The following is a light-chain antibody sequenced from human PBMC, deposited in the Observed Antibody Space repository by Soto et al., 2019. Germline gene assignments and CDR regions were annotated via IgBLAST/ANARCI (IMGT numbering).Light chain of an antibody. CDR1: QSLLYSFNNKNY. J-gene: IGKJ2*01. Sequence: DIVMTQSPDSLAVSLGERATINCKSSQSLLYSFNNKNYLAWYQQKPGQPPKLLMYWASTRDSGVPDRFSGSGSGTDFTLTISSLQAEDVAVYYCQQYYTTPPTYTFGQGTKLEIK. CDR2: WAS. V-gene: IGKV4-1*01. CDR3: QQYYTTPPTYT.